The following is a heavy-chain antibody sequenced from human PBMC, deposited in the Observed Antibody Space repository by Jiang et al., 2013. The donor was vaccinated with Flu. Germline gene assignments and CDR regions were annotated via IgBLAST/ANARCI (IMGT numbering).Heavy chain of an antibody. CDR3: ARAQWNLLAFDI. J-gene: IGHJ3*02. Sequence: GSGLVKPSETLSLTCSFSGDFLSTYYLNWIRQPPGKGLEWIGYIYYNGNTNYNPSLKSRVTILLDTSKNQFSLKVKSVTAADTAMYYCARAQWNLLAFDIWGQGQWSPSLQ. CDR2: IYYNGNT. V-gene: IGHV4-59*08. D-gene: IGHD1-26*01. CDR1: GDFLSTYY.